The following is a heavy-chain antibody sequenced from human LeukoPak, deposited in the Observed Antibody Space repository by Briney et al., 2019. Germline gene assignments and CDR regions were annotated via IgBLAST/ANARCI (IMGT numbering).Heavy chain of an antibody. CDR3: AKEPQYCTNGVCYSHGMDA. V-gene: IGHV3-23*01. J-gene: IGHJ6*02. CDR1: GFTFSSYA. Sequence: PGGSLRLSCAASGFTFSSYAMSWVRRAPGKGLEWISAISGSGGSTYYADSVKGRFTISRDNSKNTLYLQMSSLRAEDTAVYYCAKEPQYCTNGVCYSHGMDAWGQGTTVTVSS. CDR2: ISGSGGST. D-gene: IGHD2-8*01.